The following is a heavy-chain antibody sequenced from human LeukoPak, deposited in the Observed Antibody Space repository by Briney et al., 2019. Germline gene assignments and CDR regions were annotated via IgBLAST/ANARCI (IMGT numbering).Heavy chain of an antibody. Sequence: GESLKISCKGSGYSFTNYWICWVRQMPGKGLEWMGTIYPGDSDTRYSPSFEGQVTISADRSISTAYLQWSSLKASDTAMYYCARHRYCTSTACYDMGGYWGQGTLVTVSS. CDR1: GYSFTNYW. D-gene: IGHD2-2*01. CDR2: IYPGDSDT. J-gene: IGHJ4*02. CDR3: ARHRYCTSTACYDMGGY. V-gene: IGHV5-51*01.